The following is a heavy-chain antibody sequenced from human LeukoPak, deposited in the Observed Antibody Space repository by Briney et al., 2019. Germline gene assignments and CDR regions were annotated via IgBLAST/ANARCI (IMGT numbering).Heavy chain of an antibody. V-gene: IGHV4-61*01. D-gene: IGHD1-26*01. J-gene: IGHJ4*02. CDR2: IYYSGST. CDR1: GGSVSSGSYY. CDR3: ARGSRWELPLDY. Sequence: PSETLSLTCTVSGGSVSSGSYYWSWIRQPPGKGLEWIGYIYYSGSTNYNPSLKSRVTISVDTSKNQFSLKLSSVTAADTAVYYCARGSRWELPLDYWGQGTLVTVSS.